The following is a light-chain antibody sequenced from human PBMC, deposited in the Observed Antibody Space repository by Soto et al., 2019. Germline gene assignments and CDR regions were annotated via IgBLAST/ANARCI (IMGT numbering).Light chain of an antibody. CDR2: EVS. V-gene: IGLV2-14*01. CDR3: SSYTTSNTLV. J-gene: IGLJ1*01. CDR1: SSDVGDYKY. Sequence: QSALTQPASVCGSPGQSITISCTGTSSDVGDYKYVSWYQKHPGKAPKALIYEVSNRPSGVSNRFSGSKSGNTASLTISGLQAEDEADYYCSSYTTSNTLVFGPGTKLTVL.